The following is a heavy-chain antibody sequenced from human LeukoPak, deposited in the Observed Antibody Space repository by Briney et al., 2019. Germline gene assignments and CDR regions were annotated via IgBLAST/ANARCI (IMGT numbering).Heavy chain of an antibody. CDR3: ARREDYYDSSGYYYEGDAFDI. Sequence: SETLSLTCTVSGGSISSYYWSWIRQPPGKGLEWIGYIYYSGSTNYNPSLKSRVTISVDTSKNQFSLKLSSVTAADTAVYYCARREDYYDSSGYYYEGDAFDIWGQGTMVTVSS. CDR2: IYYSGST. CDR1: GGSISSYY. V-gene: IGHV4-59*12. J-gene: IGHJ3*02. D-gene: IGHD3-22*01.